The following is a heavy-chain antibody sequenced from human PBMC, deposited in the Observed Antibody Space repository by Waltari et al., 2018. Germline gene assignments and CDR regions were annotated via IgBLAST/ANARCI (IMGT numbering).Heavy chain of an antibody. CDR3: ARFPLAYCGGDCYGD. Sequence: QVQLVQSGAEVKKPGASVQVSCKASGYTFTGYSMHWVRQAPGQGLEWMGWINPNSGGTNYAQKFQGRVTMTRDTSISTAYMELSRLRSDDTAVYYCARFPLAYCGGDCYGDWGQGTLVTVSS. CDR2: INPNSGGT. D-gene: IGHD2-21*02. CDR1: GYTFTGYS. J-gene: IGHJ4*02. V-gene: IGHV1-2*02.